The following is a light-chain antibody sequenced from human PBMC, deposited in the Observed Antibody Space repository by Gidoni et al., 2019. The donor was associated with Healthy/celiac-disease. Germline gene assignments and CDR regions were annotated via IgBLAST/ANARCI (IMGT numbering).Light chain of an antibody. J-gene: IGLJ2*01. CDR3: QSYDSSLSGV. CDR2: GNS. Sequence: QSVLTQPPSVSGATGQRVTISCTGSSSNIGAGYDVHWYQQLPGTAPKLLIYGNSNRPAGVPDRFSGSKSGTSASLAITGLKAEDEADYYCQSYDSSLSGVFGGGTKLNVL. V-gene: IGLV1-40*01. CDR1: SSNIGAGYD.